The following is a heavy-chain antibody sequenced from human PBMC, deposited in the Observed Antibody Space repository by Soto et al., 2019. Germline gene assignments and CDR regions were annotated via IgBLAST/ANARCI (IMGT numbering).Heavy chain of an antibody. CDR3: ARDLRFYYDSSGPSDFYYYGMDV. D-gene: IGHD3-22*01. V-gene: IGHV3-23*01. Sequence: GGSLRLSCAASGFTFTSYAMSWVRQAPGKGLEWVSTIIGTGGSTYYPGSVKGRFTISRENAKNSLYLQMNSLRAEDTAVYYCARDLRFYYDSSGPSDFYYYGMDVWGQGTTVTVSS. J-gene: IGHJ6*02. CDR1: GFTFTSYA. CDR2: IIGTGGST.